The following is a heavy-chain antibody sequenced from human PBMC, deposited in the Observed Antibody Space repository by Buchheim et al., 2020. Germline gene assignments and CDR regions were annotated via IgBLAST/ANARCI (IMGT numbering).Heavy chain of an antibody. J-gene: IGHJ4*02. V-gene: IGHV3-23*01. CDR1: GFTFTTSP. Sequence: EVQLLESGGGLVQPGESPRLSCAASGFTFTTSPMSWVRQAPGKGLEWVSAISASGAGTSYADSVKGRFTISRDNSKNTLYLQMNSLRAEDTAVYYCARGLYDSSAYIDYWGQGTL. D-gene: IGHD3-22*01. CDR3: ARGLYDSSAYIDY. CDR2: ISASGAGT.